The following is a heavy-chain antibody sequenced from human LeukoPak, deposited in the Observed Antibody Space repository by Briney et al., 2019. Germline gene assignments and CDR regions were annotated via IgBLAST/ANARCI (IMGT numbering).Heavy chain of an antibody. CDR1: GGSISSSSYY. V-gene: IGHV4-39*01. J-gene: IGHJ6*03. Sequence: PSETLSLTCTVSGGSISSSSYYWGWIRQPPGKGLEWIGSIYYSGSTYYNPSLKSRVTISVDTSKNQFSLKLSSVTAADTAVYYCASLWFGELSFYMDVWGKGTTVTISS. D-gene: IGHD3-10*01. CDR2: IYYSGST. CDR3: ASLWFGELSFYMDV.